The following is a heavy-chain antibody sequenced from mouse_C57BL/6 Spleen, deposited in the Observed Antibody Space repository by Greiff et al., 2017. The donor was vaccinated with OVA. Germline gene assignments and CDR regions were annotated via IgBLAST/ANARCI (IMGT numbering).Heavy chain of an antibody. J-gene: IGHJ3*01. CDR2: IRSKSNNYAT. Sequence: EVKLMESGGGLVQPKGSLKLSCAASGFSFNTYAMNWVRQAPGKGLEWVARIRSKSNNYATYYADSVKDRFTISRDDSESMLYLQMNNLKTEDTAMYYCVRHDYDGYYAWFAYWGQGTLVTVSA. D-gene: IGHD2-3*01. CDR3: VRHDYDGYYAWFAY. CDR1: GFSFNTYA. V-gene: IGHV10-1*01.